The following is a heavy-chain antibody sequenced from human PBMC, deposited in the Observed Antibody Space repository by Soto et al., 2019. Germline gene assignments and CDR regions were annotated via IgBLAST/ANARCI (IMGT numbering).Heavy chain of an antibody. CDR1: GFAFSGFE. Sequence: PGGSLRLSCAASGFAFSGFEMNWGRQAPGKGLEWVSYISSGASNMYYADSVKGRFTIYRDNAQSSLYLQMNSLRVEDTAVYYCARDPNYDFWSGYRNKEGTYGMDVWGQGTTVTVSS. CDR2: ISSGASNM. J-gene: IGHJ6*02. D-gene: IGHD3-3*01. V-gene: IGHV3-48*03. CDR3: ARDPNYDFWSGYRNKEGTYGMDV.